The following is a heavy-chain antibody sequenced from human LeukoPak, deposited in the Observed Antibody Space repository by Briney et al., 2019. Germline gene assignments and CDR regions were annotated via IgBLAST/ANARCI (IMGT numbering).Heavy chain of an antibody. V-gene: IGHV1-69*05. J-gene: IGHJ4*02. Sequence: SVKVSCKASGGTFSSYAISWVRQAPGQGLEWMGRIIPIFGTANYAQKFQGRVTITTDESTSTAYMELSSLRSEDTAVYYCERERAVAGTQPDYWGQGTLVTVSS. D-gene: IGHD6-19*01. CDR1: GGTFSSYA. CDR3: ERERAVAGTQPDY. CDR2: IIPIFGTA.